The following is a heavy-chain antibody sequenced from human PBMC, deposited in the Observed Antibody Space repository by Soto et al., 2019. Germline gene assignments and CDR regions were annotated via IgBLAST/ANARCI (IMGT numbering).Heavy chain of an antibody. J-gene: IGHJ4*02. Sequence: QVQLVQSGAEVKKPGSSVRVSCKASGDTFNSQTFSWVRQAPGQGLEWMGRIIPLLDIANFAQEFQGRLTFSAVTSTTTSHIELSSLRSEDTAIYSCATFYSGTWGQGTLVTVSA. V-gene: IGHV1-69*02. CDR3: ATFYSGT. CDR2: IIPLLDIA. CDR1: GDTFNSQT. D-gene: IGHD1-26*01.